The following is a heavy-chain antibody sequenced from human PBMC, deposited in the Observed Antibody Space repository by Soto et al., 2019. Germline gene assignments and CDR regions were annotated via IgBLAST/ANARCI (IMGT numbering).Heavy chain of an antibody. CDR1: GFTFSTYG. J-gene: IGHJ4*02. CDR2: ISSGGDST. Sequence: GGSLRLSCAASGFTFSTYGMSRVRQAPGRGLEWVSGISSGGDSTNYADSVKGRFTISRDNSKSTLYLQMSSLRVEDTAVYYCAKDGSATVITSSFYWGQGTLVTVSS. D-gene: IGHD4-17*01. CDR3: AKDGSATVITSSFY. V-gene: IGHV3-23*01.